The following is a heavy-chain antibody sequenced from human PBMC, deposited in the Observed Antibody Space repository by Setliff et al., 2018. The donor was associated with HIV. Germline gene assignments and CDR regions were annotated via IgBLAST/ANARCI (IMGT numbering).Heavy chain of an antibody. CDR1: GFTFSSYW. V-gene: IGHV3-7*03. CDR3: VRGPQFRPH. Sequence: LRLSCAASGFTFSSYWMSWVRQAPGKGLEWVANIKQDGSEKYYVDSVKGRFTISRDNAKNSLYLQMDSLRAEDTALYYCVRGPQFRPHWGQGTLVTVSS. J-gene: IGHJ4*02. CDR2: IKQDGSEK.